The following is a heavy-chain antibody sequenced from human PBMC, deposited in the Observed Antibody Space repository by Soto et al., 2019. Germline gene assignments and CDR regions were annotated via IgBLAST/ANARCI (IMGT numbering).Heavy chain of an antibody. Sequence: VASVKVSCKASGGTFSSYAISWVRQAPGQGLEWMGGIIPIFGTANYAQKFQGRVTITADESTSTAYMELSSLRSEDTAVYYCARENGGNHFDYWGQGTLVTVSS. V-gene: IGHV1-69*13. J-gene: IGHJ4*02. CDR2: IIPIFGTA. CDR1: GGTFSSYA. D-gene: IGHD2-15*01. CDR3: ARENGGNHFDY.